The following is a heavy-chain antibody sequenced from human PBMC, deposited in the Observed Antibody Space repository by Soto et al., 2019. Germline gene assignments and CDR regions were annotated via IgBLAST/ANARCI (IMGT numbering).Heavy chain of an antibody. CDR3: IKDTTPGGLDY. V-gene: IGHV3-11*01. Sequence: PGGSLRLSCAASGFTFSDYYMSWIRQAPGKGLEWVSYISSSGSTIYYADSVKDRFTISRDDAKNSLYLQMNSLRPEDTAFYYCIKDTTPGGLDYWGRPILVTVSS. J-gene: IGHJ4*02. CDR1: GFTFSDYY. CDR2: ISSSGSTI. D-gene: IGHD3-16*01.